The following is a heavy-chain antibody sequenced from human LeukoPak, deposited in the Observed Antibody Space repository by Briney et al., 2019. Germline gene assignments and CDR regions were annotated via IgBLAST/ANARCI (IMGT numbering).Heavy chain of an antibody. CDR3: ARDRTGRNTAQDDY. D-gene: IGHD5-18*01. Sequence: ASVKVSCKASGYTFTSYGISWVQQAPGQGLEWMGWISAYNGNTNYAQKLQGRVTMTTDTSTSTAYMELRSLRSDDTAVYYCARDRTGRNTAQDDYWGQGTLVTVSS. CDR1: GYTFTSYG. V-gene: IGHV1-18*01. CDR2: ISAYNGNT. J-gene: IGHJ4*02.